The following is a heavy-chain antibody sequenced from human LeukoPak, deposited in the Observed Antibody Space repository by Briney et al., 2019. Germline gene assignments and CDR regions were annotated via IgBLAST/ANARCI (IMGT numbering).Heavy chain of an antibody. CDR1: GGSFSGYY. J-gene: IGHJ4*02. V-gene: IGHV4-34*01. D-gene: IGHD5-18*01. CDR3: ARFSDTATN. CDR2: INHSGST. Sequence: PSETLSLTCAVYGGSFSGYYWSWIRQPPGKGLEWIGEINHSGSTNYNPSLKSRVTISVDTSKNQFSLELSSVTAADTAVYYCARFSDTATNWGQGTLVTVSS.